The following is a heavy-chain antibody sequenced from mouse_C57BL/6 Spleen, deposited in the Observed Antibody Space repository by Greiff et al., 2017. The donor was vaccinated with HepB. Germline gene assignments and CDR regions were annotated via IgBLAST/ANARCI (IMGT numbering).Heavy chain of an antibody. J-gene: IGHJ3*01. D-gene: IGHD2-4*01. V-gene: IGHV1-5*01. Sequence: VHVKQSGTVLARPGASVKMSCKTSGYTFTSYWMHWVKQRPGQGLEWIGAIYPGNSDTSYNQKFKGKAKLTAVTSASTAYMELSSLTNEDSAVYYCTRNDYDDVRFAYWGQGTLVTVSA. CDR1: GYTFTSYW. CDR3: TRNDYDDVRFAY. CDR2: IYPGNSDT.